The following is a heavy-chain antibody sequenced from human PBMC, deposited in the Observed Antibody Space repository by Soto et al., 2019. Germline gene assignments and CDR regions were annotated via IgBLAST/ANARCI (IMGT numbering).Heavy chain of an antibody. V-gene: IGHV1-3*01. D-gene: IGHD2-15*01. Sequence: ASVKVSCKASGYTFTSYAMHWVRQAPGQRLEWMGWINAGNGNTKYSQKFQGRVTITRDTSASTAYMELSSLRSEDTAVYYCARDIVVVVAATVPYGMDVWGQGTTVTVS. J-gene: IGHJ6*02. CDR3: ARDIVVVVAATVPYGMDV. CDR2: INAGNGNT. CDR1: GYTFTSYA.